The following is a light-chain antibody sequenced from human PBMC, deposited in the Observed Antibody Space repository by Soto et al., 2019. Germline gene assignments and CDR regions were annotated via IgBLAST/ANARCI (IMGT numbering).Light chain of an antibody. CDR2: DAS. J-gene: IGKJ1*01. CDR1: QSVSSN. Sequence: EIVMTRSPATLSVSPGERATLSCRASQSVSSNLAWYQQKPGQAPRLLIYDASNRATGIPARFSGSGSGTDFTLTISSLEPEDFAVYYCQQRSNWPPWTFGQGTKVDI. V-gene: IGKV3-11*01. CDR3: QQRSNWPPWT.